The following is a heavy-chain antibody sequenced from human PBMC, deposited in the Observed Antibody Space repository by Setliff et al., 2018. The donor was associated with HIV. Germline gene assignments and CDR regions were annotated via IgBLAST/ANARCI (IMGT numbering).Heavy chain of an antibody. J-gene: IGHJ5*02. CDR1: GGSISRYY. CDR2: ILDGRVT. D-gene: IGHD6-19*01. CDR3: ARPHSGRGGGAYFDP. Sequence: SETLSLTCTVSGGSISRYYWGWIRQAPGKGLEWIGNILDGRVTFFNPSLRGRVTISVDASKNQVSLNLRSVTAADSAVYHCARPHSGRGGGAYFDPWGQGILVTVSS. V-gene: IGHV4-59*04.